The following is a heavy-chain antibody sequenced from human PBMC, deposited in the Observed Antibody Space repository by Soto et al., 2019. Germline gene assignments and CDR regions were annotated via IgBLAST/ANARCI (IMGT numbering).Heavy chain of an antibody. D-gene: IGHD6-19*01. CDR2: INAGNGNT. CDR1: GYTCTSYA. CDR3: ARSSGWYEVGWFDP. J-gene: IGHJ5*02. Sequence: QVQLVQSGAEVKKPGASVKVSCKASGYTCTSYAMHWVRQAPGQRLEWMGWINAGNGNTKYSQKFQGRVTITRDTSASTAYMALSSLRSEDTAVYYCARSSGWYEVGWFDPWGQGTLVTVSS. V-gene: IGHV1-3*01.